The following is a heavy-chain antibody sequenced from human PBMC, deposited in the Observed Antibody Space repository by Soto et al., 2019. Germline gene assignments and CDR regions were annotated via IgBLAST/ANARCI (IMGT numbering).Heavy chain of an antibody. CDR1: GGSVTSGNYY. CDR2: IDYIGSS. J-gene: IGHJ4*02. V-gene: IGHV4-61*01. Sequence: QVQLQESGPGLVKPSETLSLTCSVSGGSVTSGNYYWSWIRQPPGKGLEWIGYIDYIGSSNYYPSLKSRVTISVDASKNQFSLKLSSVTAADTATYYSARTGRQLARYGGDIDSWGQGTLVTVSS. D-gene: IGHD6-13*01. CDR3: ARTGRQLARYGGDIDS.